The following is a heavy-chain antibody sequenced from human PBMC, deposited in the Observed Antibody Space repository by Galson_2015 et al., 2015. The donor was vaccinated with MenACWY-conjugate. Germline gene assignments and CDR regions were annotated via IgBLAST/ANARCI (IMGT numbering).Heavy chain of an antibody. CDR3: VKERGSLSHNYYFYFMDV. J-gene: IGHJ6*03. D-gene: IGHD6-6*01. Sequence: SLRLSCAASGFSFRSNAMSWVRQAPGKGLEWVSAISASGGSTYSPAYAKGRFTISRDNSKNTLFLEMNCLRGEDTALYYCVKERGSLSHNYYFYFMDVWGKGTTVTVS. CDR1: GFSFRSNA. V-gene: IGHV3-23*01. CDR2: ISASGGST.